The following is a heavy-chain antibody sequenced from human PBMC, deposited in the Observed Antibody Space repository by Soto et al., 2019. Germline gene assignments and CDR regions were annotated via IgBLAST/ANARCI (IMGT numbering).Heavy chain of an antibody. CDR2: IYHTGST. Sequence: PSETLSLTCSVSGGSISTVGHYWTWIRQPPGKGLEWIGSIYHTGSTYYSKSLRSRLTISIDTSKSQFYLRLSSVTAADTAVYYCARATGTLRSRNCDYWGQGSLVTVSS. V-gene: IGHV4-31*03. CDR1: GGSISTVGHY. CDR3: ARATGTLRSRNCDY. J-gene: IGHJ4*02. D-gene: IGHD3-9*01.